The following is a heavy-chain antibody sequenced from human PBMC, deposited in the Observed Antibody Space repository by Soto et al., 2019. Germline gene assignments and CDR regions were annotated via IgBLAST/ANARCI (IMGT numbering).Heavy chain of an antibody. CDR1: GGSISSGGYY. J-gene: IGHJ5*02. CDR2: IYYSGST. V-gene: IGHV4-31*03. CDR3: ARFTKNWFDH. Sequence: PSETLSLTCTVSGGSISSGGYYWSWIRQHPGKGLEWIGYIYYSGSTYYNPSLKSRVTISVDTSKNQFSLKLSSVTAADTAVYDCARFTKNWFDHWGQGTLVTVS.